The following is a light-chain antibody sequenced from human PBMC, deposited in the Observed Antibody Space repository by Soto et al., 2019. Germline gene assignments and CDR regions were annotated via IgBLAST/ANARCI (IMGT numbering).Light chain of an antibody. V-gene: IGLV2-14*03. CDR1: SSDVGGYTY. J-gene: IGLJ2*01. CDR2: DVS. CDR3: SSYTSSTPSVV. Sequence: QSALTQPASVSGSPGQSITISCTGTSSDVGGYTYVSWYQHHPGKAPKLMIYDVSNRPPGVSSRFSGSKSGNTASLTISGLQAEDEANYYCSSYTSSTPSVVFGGGTKLTVL.